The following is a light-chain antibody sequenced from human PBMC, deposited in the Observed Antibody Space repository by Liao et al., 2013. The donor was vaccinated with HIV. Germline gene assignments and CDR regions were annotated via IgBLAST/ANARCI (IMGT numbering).Light chain of an antibody. CDR3: QVWDGSRDNRAV. Sequence: SYELTQPPSVSVAPGQTATITCGGDNLQRKSVHWYQQRPGQAPVVVISYDSDRPSGIPERFSGSNPGSTATLTISRVEAGDEADYYCQVWDGSRDNRAVFGGGTKLTVL. CDR2: YDS. V-gene: IGLV3-21*01. J-gene: IGLJ3*02. CDR1: NLQRKS.